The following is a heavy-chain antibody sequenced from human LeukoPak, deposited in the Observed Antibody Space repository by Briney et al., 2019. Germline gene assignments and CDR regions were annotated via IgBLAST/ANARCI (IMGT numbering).Heavy chain of an antibody. D-gene: IGHD5-18*01. CDR1: GYNFTSYW. J-gene: IGHJ4*02. CDR2: IYPGDSDT. Sequence: GESLKISCKGSGYNFTSYWIGWVRQMPGKGLEWMGIIYPGDSDTRYSPSFQGQVTISADKAISTAYLQWSSLKASDTAMYYCARHNTAMVTDYWGQGTRVTVSS. V-gene: IGHV5-51*01. CDR3: ARHNTAMVTDY.